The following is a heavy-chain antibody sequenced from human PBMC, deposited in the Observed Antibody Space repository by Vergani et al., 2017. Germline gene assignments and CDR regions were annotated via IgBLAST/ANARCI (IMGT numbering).Heavy chain of an antibody. D-gene: IGHD4-11*01. V-gene: IGHV4-59*01. Sequence: QVQLQESGPGLVKPSETLSLTCTVSGGSISSYYWSWIRQPPGKGLEWIGYIYYSGSTNYNPSLTSRVTISVDPSKNQFSLQLSSVTPADTAVYYCARARLTTVTGWFDPWGQGTLVTVSS. J-gene: IGHJ5*02. CDR2: IYYSGST. CDR3: ARARLTTVTGWFDP. CDR1: GGSISSYY.